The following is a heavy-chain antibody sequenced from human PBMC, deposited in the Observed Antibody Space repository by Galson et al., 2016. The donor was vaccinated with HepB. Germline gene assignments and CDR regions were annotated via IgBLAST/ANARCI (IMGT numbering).Heavy chain of an antibody. V-gene: IGHV1-2*02. D-gene: IGHD5-24*01. CDR2: INPNNGGT. CDR3: ARVRDGYNHYYYYGMDV. CDR1: GYTFIGYY. Sequence: SVKVSCKASGYTFIGYYVHWVRQAPGQGLEWMGWINPNNGGTKYAQKFQGRVTMTRDTSISTAYMDLSSLRSDDTAVYYCARVRDGYNHYYYYGMDVWGQGTTVTVSS. J-gene: IGHJ6*02.